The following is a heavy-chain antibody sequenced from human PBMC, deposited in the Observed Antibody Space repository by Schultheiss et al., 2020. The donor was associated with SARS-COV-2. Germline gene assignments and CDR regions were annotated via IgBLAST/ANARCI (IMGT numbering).Heavy chain of an antibody. CDR3: ARGSSWGFDY. D-gene: IGHD7-27*01. CDR1: GFTFGHYG. V-gene: IGHV3-33*01. CDR2: IWDDGSRI. J-gene: IGHJ4*02. Sequence: GESLKISCAASGFTFGHYGMHWVRQAPGKGLEWVAVIWDDGSRIYYADLVRGRFTISRDNSKNTLYLQVNSVRVEDTGVYYCARGSSWGFDYWGQGTLVTVSS.